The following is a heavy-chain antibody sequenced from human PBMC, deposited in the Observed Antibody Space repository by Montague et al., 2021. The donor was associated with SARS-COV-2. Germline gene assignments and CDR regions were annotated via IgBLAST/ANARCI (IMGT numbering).Heavy chain of an antibody. Sequence: SETLSLTCEVSGGSIRSYYWSWIRRSPGKGLEWIGYAHYTGSTKYNPSLKTRVTLSLDTPKNHFSLRLNSVTAADTAVYYCARAQNICFIANCVNYFDLWGLGALVSVSS. CDR3: ARAQNICFIANCVNYFDL. CDR2: AHYTGST. V-gene: IGHV4-59*01. D-gene: IGHD1-1*01. CDR1: GGSIRSYY. J-gene: IGHJ4*02.